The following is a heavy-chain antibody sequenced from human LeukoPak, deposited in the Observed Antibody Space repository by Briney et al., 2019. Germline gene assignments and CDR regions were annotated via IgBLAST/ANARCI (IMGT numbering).Heavy chain of an antibody. V-gene: IGHV1-46*01. CDR2: INPSGGST. D-gene: IGHD2-8*01. CDR3: AREDVVLVDAVRYYYYGMDV. Sequence: GASVKVSCRASGYTFISYYMHWVRQAPGQGLEWMGIINPSGGSTSYAQKFQDRATMTRDTSTSTVYMELSSLKSEDTAVYYCAREDVVLVDAVRYYYYGMDVWGQGTTVTVSS. J-gene: IGHJ6*02. CDR1: GYTFISYY.